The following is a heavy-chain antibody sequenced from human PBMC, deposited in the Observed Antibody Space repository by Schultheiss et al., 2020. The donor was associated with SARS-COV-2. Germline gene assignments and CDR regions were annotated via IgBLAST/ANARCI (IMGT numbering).Heavy chain of an antibody. J-gene: IGHJ4*02. CDR2: IYYSGST. D-gene: IGHD2-15*01. CDR3: ARVVVVAATIFDY. V-gene: IGHV4-59*08. CDR1: GGSISSYY. Sequence: SETLSLTCTVSGGSISSYYWSWIRQPPGKGLEWIGYIYYSGSTNYNPSLKSRVTISVDTSKNQFSLKLSSVTAADTAVYYCARVVVVAATIFDYWGQGTLVTVSS.